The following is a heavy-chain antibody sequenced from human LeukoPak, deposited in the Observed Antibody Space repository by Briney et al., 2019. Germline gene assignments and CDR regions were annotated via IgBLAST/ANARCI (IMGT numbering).Heavy chain of an antibody. CDR1: GGSISSYY. D-gene: IGHD3-10*01. CDR2: INYSGST. J-gene: IGHJ4*02. Sequence: SETLSLTCTVSGGSISSYYWTWIRQPPGKGLEWIGEINYSGSTSYNPSLKSRVTISLDTSKNQFSLKLSSVTAADTAVYYCARRRRGLWFGELLSPFDYWGQGTLVTVSS. V-gene: IGHV4-34*01. CDR3: ARRRRGLWFGELLSPFDY.